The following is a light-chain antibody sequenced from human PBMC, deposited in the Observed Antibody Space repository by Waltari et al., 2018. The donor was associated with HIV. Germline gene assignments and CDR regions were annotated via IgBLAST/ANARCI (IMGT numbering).Light chain of an antibody. J-gene: IGKJ1*01. CDR1: QSVSSN. CDR2: GSS. CDR3: QQYNNWPPWT. Sequence: EIVMTQSQATLSVSPGERATLSCRASQSVSSNLAWYQQKPGQAPRLLIYGSSTRATVIPARFSGSGSGTEFTLTISSLQSEDFAVYYCQQYNNWPPWTFGQGTKVEIK. V-gene: IGKV3-15*01.